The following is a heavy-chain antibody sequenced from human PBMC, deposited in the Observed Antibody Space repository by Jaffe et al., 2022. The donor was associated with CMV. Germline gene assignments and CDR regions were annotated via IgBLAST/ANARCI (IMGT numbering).Heavy chain of an antibody. V-gene: IGHV3-64*01. CDR3: AREGSSSGLMGDLEYYYYYMDV. CDR1: GFTFSSYA. CDR2: ISSNGGST. J-gene: IGHJ6*03. D-gene: IGHD6-19*01. Sequence: EVQLVESGGGLVQPGGSLRLSCAASGFTFSSYAMHWVRQAPGKGLEYVSAISSNGGSTYYANSVKGRFTISRDNSKNTLYLQMGSLRAEDMAVYYCAREGSSSGLMGDLEYYYYYMDVWGKGTTVTVSS.